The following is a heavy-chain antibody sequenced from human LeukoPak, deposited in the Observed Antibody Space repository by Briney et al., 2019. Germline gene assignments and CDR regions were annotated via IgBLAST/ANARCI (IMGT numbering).Heavy chain of an antibody. CDR3: ATGIVVVPAAIRY. V-gene: IGHV1-2*02. J-gene: IGHJ4*02. D-gene: IGHD2-2*02. CDR2: INPNSGGT. Sequence: GASVKVSCKASGYTFTGYYMHWVRQAPGQGLEWMGWINPNSGGTNYAQKFQGRVTMTRDTSISTAYMELSRLRSDDTAVYYCATGIVVVPAAIRYWGQGTLVTVSS. CDR1: GYTFTGYY.